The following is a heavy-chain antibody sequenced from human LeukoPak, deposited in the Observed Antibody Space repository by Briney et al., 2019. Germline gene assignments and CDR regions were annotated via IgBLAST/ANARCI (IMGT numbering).Heavy chain of an antibody. CDR2: IYHSGST. V-gene: IGHV4-4*02. D-gene: IGHD2-21*02. CDR3: ARADPVMTADAFDI. J-gene: IGHJ3*02. Sequence: SETLSLTCAVSGGSISSSNWWSWGRQPPGEGLEWIGEIYHSGSTNYNPSLKSRVTISVDTSKNQFSLKLSSVTAADTAVYYCARADPVMTADAFDIWGQGPMVTVSS. CDR1: GGSISSSNW.